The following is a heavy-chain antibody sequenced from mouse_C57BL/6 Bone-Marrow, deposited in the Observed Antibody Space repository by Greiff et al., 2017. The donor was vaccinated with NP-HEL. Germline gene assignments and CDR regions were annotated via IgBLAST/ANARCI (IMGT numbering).Heavy chain of an antibody. J-gene: IGHJ1*03. CDR1: GFTFSDFY. CDR3: ARDALYYGSSYDWYFDV. Sequence: EVKLVESGGGLVQSGRSLRLSCATSGFTFSDFYMEWVRQAPGKGLEWIAASRNKANDYTTEYSASVKGRFIVSRDTSQSILYLQMNALRAEDTAIYYCARDALYYGSSYDWYFDVWGTGTTVTVSS. D-gene: IGHD1-1*01. CDR2: SRNKANDYTT. V-gene: IGHV7-1*01.